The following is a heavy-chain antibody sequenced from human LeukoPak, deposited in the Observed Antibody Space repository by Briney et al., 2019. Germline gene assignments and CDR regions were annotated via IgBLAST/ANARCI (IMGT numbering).Heavy chain of an antibody. D-gene: IGHD5/OR15-5a*01. CDR3: ARDKALYA. J-gene: IGHJ4*02. V-gene: IGHV4-59*01. CDR1: GGSISSYY. CDR2: IYYSGST. Sequence: PSGTLSLTCTVSGGSISSYYWSWIRQPPGKGLEWIGYIYYSGSTNYNPSLKSRVTISVDTSKNQFSLKLSSVTAADTAVYYCARDKALYAWGQGTLVTVSS.